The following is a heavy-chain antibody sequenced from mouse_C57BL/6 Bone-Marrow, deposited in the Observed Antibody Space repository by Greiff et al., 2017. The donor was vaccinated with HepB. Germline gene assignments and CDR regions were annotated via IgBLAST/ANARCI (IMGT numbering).Heavy chain of an antibody. Sequence: VQRVESGAELVRPGTSVKVSCKASGYAFTNYLIEWVKQRPGQGLEWIGVINPGSGGTNYNEKFKGKATLTADKSSSTAYMQLSSLTSEDSAVYFCARGLGWDGAYWGQGTLVTVSA. CDR3: ARGLGWDGAY. CDR1: GYAFTNYL. CDR2: INPGSGGT. V-gene: IGHV1-54*01. J-gene: IGHJ3*01. D-gene: IGHD4-1*01.